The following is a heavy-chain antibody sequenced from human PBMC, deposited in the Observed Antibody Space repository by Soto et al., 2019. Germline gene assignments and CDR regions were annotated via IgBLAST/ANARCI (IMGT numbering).Heavy chain of an antibody. Sequence: GASVKVSCKASGYNFTAYYINWVRQASGQGLEWMGWMNPINGATGTARRFQGRVSLTRNTATGTAYLELTSLRSDDTAAYYCGEDPSLRAPAGRSPSYLAMDVWGQGTTVTVSS. CDR3: GEDPSLRAPAGRSPSYLAMDV. CDR2: MNPINGAT. D-gene: IGHD6-6*01. CDR1: GYNFTAYY. V-gene: IGHV1-8*02. J-gene: IGHJ6*02.